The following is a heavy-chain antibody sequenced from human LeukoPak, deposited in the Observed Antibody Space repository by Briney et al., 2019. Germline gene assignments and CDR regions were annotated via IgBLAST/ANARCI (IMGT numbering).Heavy chain of an antibody. Sequence: WGSLRLSCAASGFTFSSYGMHWVRQAPGKGLEWVALIWYDGSNKYYADSVKGRFTISGDNSKNTLYLQMNSLRAEDTAVYYCAKDPHGGYSSGWPDYWGQGTLVTVSS. CDR1: GFTFSSYG. V-gene: IGHV3-33*06. CDR2: IWYDGSNK. CDR3: AKDPHGGYSSGWPDY. J-gene: IGHJ4*02. D-gene: IGHD6-19*01.